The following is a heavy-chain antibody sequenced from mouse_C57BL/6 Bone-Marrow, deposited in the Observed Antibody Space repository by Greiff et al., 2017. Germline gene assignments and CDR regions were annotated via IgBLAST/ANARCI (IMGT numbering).Heavy chain of an antibody. CDR1: GFTFSDYY. Sequence: EVKLMESGGGLVQPGGSLKLSCAASGFTFSDYYMYWVRQTPEKGLEWVAYISNGGGSTYYPDTVKGRFTISRDNAKNTLYLQMSRLKSEDTAMYYCARQDYGRGYYFDYWGQGTTLTVSS. V-gene: IGHV5-12*01. CDR2: ISNGGGST. CDR3: ARQDYGRGYYFDY. D-gene: IGHD1-1*01. J-gene: IGHJ2*01.